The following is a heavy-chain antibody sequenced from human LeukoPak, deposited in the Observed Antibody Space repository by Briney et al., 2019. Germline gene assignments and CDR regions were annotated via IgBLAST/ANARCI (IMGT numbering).Heavy chain of an antibody. CDR3: ARATLDCSSTSCYLIKGTSIDY. CDR1: GGSFSGYY. D-gene: IGHD2-2*01. CDR2: INHSGST. Sequence: PSETLSLTCAVYGGSFSGYYWSWIRQPPGKGLEWIGEINHSGSTNYNPSLKSRVTISVDTPKNQFSLKLSSVTAADTAVYYCARATLDCSSTSCYLIKGTSIDYWGQGTLVTVSS. J-gene: IGHJ4*02. V-gene: IGHV4-34*01.